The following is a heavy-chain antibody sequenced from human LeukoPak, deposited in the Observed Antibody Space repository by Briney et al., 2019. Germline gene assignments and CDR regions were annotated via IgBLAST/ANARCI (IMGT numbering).Heavy chain of an antibody. V-gene: IGHV3-53*01. CDR2: IYSGGST. J-gene: IGHJ4*02. CDR1: GFTVSSNY. Sequence: GGSLRLSCAASGFTVSSNYMSWVRQAPGKGLEWVSIIYSGGSTYYADSVKGRFTISRDNSKNTLYLQMNSLRAEDTAVYCCARDSGSSWYGYWGQGTLVTVSS. D-gene: IGHD6-13*01. CDR3: ARDSGSSWYGY.